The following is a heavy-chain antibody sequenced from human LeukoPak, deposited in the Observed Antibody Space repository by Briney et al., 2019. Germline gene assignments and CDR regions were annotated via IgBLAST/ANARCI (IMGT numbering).Heavy chain of an antibody. CDR1: GYIFTSYD. CDR2: INPSGGST. V-gene: IGHV1-46*01. CDR3: ARVTDHGSYGDYEA. J-gene: IGHJ5*02. D-gene: IGHD4-17*01. Sequence: ASVKVSCKASGYIFTSYDIYWVRQAPGQGLEWMGIINPSGGSTNYAQKFQGRVTMTRDTSTSTVYMELSSLRSEDTAVYYCARVTDHGSYGDYEAWGQGTLVTVSS.